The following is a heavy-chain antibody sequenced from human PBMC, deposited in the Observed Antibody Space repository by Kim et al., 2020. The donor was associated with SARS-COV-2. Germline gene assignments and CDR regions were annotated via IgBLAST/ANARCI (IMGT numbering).Heavy chain of an antibody. J-gene: IGHJ4*02. CDR3: ARENSSGLNGYYFDY. D-gene: IGHD6-19*01. V-gene: IGHV3-23*01. Sequence: DSVKGRFTISRDNSKNTLYLQMNSLRAEDTAVYYCARENSSGLNGYYFDYWGQGTLVTVSS.